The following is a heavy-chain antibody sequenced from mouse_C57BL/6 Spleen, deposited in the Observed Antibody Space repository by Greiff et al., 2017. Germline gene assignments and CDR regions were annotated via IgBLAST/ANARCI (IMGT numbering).Heavy chain of an antibody. J-gene: IGHJ2*01. Sequence: VQLQQSGAELVRPGASVKLSCKASGYTFTDYYINWVKQRPGQGLEWIARIYPGSGNTYYNEKFKGKATLTAEKSSSTAYMQLSSLTSEDSAVYFCAREVTTNYFDYWGQGTTLTVSS. V-gene: IGHV1-76*01. CDR2: IYPGSGNT. CDR1: GYTFTDYY. D-gene: IGHD2-2*01. CDR3: AREVTTNYFDY.